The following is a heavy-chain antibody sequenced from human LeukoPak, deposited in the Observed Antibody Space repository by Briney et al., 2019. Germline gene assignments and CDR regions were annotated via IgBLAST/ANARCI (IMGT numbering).Heavy chain of an antibody. V-gene: IGHV4-4*07. CDR1: GGSISSYY. CDR3: ARDQGYCSGGSCYSDAFDI. Sequence: SETLSLTCTVSGGSISSYYWSWIRQPAGKGLEWIGRIYTSGSTNYNPSLKSRVTMSVDTSKNQFSLKLSSVTAADTAVYYCARDQGYCSGGSCYSDAFDIWGQGTMVTVSS. CDR2: IYTSGST. J-gene: IGHJ3*02. D-gene: IGHD2-15*01.